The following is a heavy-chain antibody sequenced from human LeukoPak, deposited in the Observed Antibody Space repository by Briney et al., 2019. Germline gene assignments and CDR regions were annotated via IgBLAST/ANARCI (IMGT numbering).Heavy chain of an antibody. Sequence: GESLKISCKGSGYSFTSYWTGWVRQMPGKGLEWMGIIYLGDSDTRYSPSFQGQVTISADKSISTAYLQWSSLKASDTAMYYCAIHYTRGYCSSTSCYGYYYYGMDVWGQGTTVTVSS. CDR2: IYLGDSDT. V-gene: IGHV5-51*01. J-gene: IGHJ6*02. CDR3: AIHYTRGYCSSTSCYGYYYYGMDV. CDR1: GYSFTSYW. D-gene: IGHD2-2*01.